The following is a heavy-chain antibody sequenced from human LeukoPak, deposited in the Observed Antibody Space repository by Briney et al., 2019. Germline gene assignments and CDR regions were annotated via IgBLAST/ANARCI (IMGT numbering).Heavy chain of an antibody. CDR3: ARDRGVHGIRSSSRNAWVSYYFDY. D-gene: IGHD6-6*01. CDR1: GFTFSSYA. Sequence: PGGSLRLSCAASGFTFSSYAMHWVRQAPGKGLEWVAAISYDGSNKYYADSVKGRFTISRDNSKNTLYLQMNSLRAEDTAVYYCARDRGVHGIRSSSRNAWVSYYFDYWGQGTLVTVSS. J-gene: IGHJ4*02. V-gene: IGHV3-30*01. CDR2: ISYDGSNK.